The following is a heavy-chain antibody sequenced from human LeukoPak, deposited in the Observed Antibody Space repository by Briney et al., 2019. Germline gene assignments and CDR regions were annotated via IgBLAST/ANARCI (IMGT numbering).Heavy chain of an antibody. Sequence: GGSLRLSCAVSGFTFSIYNMNWVRQAPGKGLEWVSSISRSSSYIYYADSAKGRFTVSRDNSKNTLYLQMNSLRAEDTAVYYCAKDSDIAAAGTPYYFDYWGQGTLVTVSS. D-gene: IGHD6-13*01. CDR1: GFTFSIYN. CDR3: AKDSDIAAAGTPYYFDY. CDR2: ISRSSSYI. J-gene: IGHJ4*02. V-gene: IGHV3-21*04.